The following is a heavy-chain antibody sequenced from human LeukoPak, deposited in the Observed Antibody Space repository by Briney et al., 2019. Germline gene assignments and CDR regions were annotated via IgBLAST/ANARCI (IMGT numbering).Heavy chain of an antibody. CDR2: IYPGDSGA. CDR1: GFRFTTYW. CDR3: ARRYTLFSPIDY. J-gene: IGHJ4*02. D-gene: IGHD3-16*02. Sequence: GESLKISCQGSGFRFTTYWIDWVRQMPGKGLEWMGSIYPGDSGARYSPSFQGQVTISDDKSINTAYLQWSSLKASDTAIYYCARRYTLFSPIDYWGQGTLVTVSS. V-gene: IGHV5-51*01.